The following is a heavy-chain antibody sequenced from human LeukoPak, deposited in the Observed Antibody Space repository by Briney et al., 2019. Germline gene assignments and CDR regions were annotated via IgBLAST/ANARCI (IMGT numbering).Heavy chain of an antibody. CDR1: GGSISTSNYY. D-gene: IGHD4-23*01. V-gene: IGHV4-39*07. CDR3: AREQEASTVVTTKWFDP. J-gene: IGHJ5*02. Sequence: SETLSLTCTVSGGSISTSNYYWGWIRQPPGKGLEWIGNIFYSGSTYYNPSLKSRVTISVDTSKNQFSLKLSSVTAADTAVYYCAREQEASTVVTTKWFDPWGQGTLVTVSS. CDR2: IFYSGST.